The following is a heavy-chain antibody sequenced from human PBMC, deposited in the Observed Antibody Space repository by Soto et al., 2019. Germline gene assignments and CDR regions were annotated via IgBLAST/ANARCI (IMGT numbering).Heavy chain of an antibody. J-gene: IGHJ4*02. Sequence: PGGSLRLSCAASGFTFSSYAMSWVRQAPGKGLEWVSTINNSGGSTYYADSVKGRFTISRDNAKNSLYLQMNSLRAEDTAVYYCATQEYYDILTGYYRLYWGQGTLVTVSS. CDR2: INNSGGST. D-gene: IGHD3-9*01. CDR3: ATQEYYDILTGYYRLY. CDR1: GFTFSSYA. V-gene: IGHV3-23*01.